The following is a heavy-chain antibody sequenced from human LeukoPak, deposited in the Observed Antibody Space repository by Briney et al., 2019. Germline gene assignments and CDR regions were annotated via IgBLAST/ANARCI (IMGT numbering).Heavy chain of an antibody. Sequence: ASVKVSCKASGYTSGHMFTGYFLHWVRQAPGQGLEWMGLFNPNTGVTNYAQRFQGRVIMTGDTSITTTYMELRSLRSDDTAVYFCVSDLTGYWSGSHYHGMDVWGQGTTVIVSS. CDR1: GYTSGHMFTGYF. V-gene: IGHV1-2*02. J-gene: IGHJ6*02. CDR2: FNPNTGVT. CDR3: VSDLTGYWSGSHYHGMDV. D-gene: IGHD3-9*01.